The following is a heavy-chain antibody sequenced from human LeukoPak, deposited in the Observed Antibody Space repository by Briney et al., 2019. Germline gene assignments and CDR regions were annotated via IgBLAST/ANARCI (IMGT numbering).Heavy chain of an antibody. D-gene: IGHD2-21*02. CDR3: ARKGLPDY. J-gene: IGHJ4*02. CDR2: INQDGSVR. V-gene: IGHV3-7*01. Sequence: GGSLRLSCTASGFTFNIYWMIRVRQAPGKGREWFANINQDGSVRYYVASVKGRFTISRDNAKNVVHLQMNSLRAEDTAVYYCARKGLPDYWGQGTMVIVS. CDR1: GFTFNIYW.